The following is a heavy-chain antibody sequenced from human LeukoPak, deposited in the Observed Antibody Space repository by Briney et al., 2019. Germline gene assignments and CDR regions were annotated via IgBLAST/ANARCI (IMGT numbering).Heavy chain of an antibody. CDR2: INHSGST. CDR1: GGSFSGYY. D-gene: IGHD3-10*01. Sequence: PSETLSLTCAVYGGSFSGYYWSWIRQPPGKGLEWIGEINHSGSTNYNPSLKSRVTISVDTSKNQFSLKLSSVTAADTAVYYCARAAEWFGAFDYWGQGTLVTVSS. J-gene: IGHJ4*02. CDR3: ARAAEWFGAFDY. V-gene: IGHV4-34*01.